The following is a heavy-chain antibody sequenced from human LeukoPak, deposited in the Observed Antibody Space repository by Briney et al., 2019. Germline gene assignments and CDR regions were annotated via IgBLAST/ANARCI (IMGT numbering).Heavy chain of an antibody. V-gene: IGHV4-61*05. CDR3: ARIHGSGSYYIDY. CDR1: GGSISSSSYY. D-gene: IGHD3-10*01. Sequence: PSETLSLTCTVSGGSISSSSYYWGWIRQPPGKGLEWIGYIYYSGSTNNNPSLKSRVTISVDTSKNQFSLKLSSVTAADTAVYYCARIHGSGSYYIDYWGQGTLVTVSS. CDR2: IYYSGST. J-gene: IGHJ4*02.